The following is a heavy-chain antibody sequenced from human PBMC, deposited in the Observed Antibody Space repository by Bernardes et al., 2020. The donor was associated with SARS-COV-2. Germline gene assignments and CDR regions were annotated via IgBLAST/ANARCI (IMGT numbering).Heavy chain of an antibody. CDR1: GFTFITYT. J-gene: IGHJ3*02. CDR3: ARGKYCGSGCSLLYPFDI. V-gene: IGHV3-21*01. D-gene: IGHD2-21*02. CDR2: ITPSSSSK. Sequence: GGSLRLSCAASGFTFITYTMNWVRQAPGKGLEWVSSITPSSSSKYYADSVKGRFSISRDNAGNSLYLQMNSLRAEDTAVYFCARGKYCGSGCSLLYPFDIWGQGTTVTVSS.